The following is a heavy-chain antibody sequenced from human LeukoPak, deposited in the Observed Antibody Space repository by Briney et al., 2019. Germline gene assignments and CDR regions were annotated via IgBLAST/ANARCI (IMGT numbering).Heavy chain of an antibody. Sequence: SETLSLTCTVSGGSISSSSYYWGWIRQPPGKGLEWIGSIYYSGSTYYNPSLKSRVTISVDTSKNQFSLKLSSVTAADTAVYYCARQVGYSYLFDYWGQGTLVTVS. V-gene: IGHV4-39*01. CDR3: ARQVGYSYLFDY. J-gene: IGHJ4*02. CDR1: GGSISSSSYY. CDR2: IYYSGST. D-gene: IGHD5-18*01.